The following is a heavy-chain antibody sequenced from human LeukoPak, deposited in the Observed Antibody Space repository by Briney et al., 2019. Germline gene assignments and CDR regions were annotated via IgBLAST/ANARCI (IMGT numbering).Heavy chain of an antibody. CDR3: ARGKRTTRYMDV. D-gene: IGHD1-14*01. V-gene: IGHV4-59*12. Sequence: SETLSLTCTVSGGSISSYYWSWIRQPPGKGLEWIGYIYYSGSTNYNPSLKSRVTISVDTSKNQFSLKLSSVTAADTAVYYCARGKRTTRYMDVWGKGTTVTVSS. CDR1: GGSISSYY. CDR2: IYYSGST. J-gene: IGHJ6*03.